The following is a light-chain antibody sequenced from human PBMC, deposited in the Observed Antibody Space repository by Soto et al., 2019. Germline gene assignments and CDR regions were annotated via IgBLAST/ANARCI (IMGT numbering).Light chain of an antibody. CDR3: LQYNSYWT. J-gene: IGKJ1*01. V-gene: IGKV1-5*03. CDR1: QSISSW. CDR2: KAS. Sequence: DIQMTQSPSTLSATVVDRVTITCRASQSISSWLAWYQQKPGKAPKLLIYKASSLESGVPSRFSGSGSGTEFTLTISSLQPDDFATYYCLQYNSYWTFGQGTKVEIK.